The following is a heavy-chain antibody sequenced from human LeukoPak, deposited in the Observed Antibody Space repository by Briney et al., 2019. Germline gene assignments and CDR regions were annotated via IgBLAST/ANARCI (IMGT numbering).Heavy chain of an antibody. CDR2: TYYRSKWYN. CDR3: ARDQAAMVRGVIAYYFDY. D-gene: IGHD3-10*01. CDR1: GDSVSSNSAA. V-gene: IGHV6-1*01. J-gene: IGHJ4*02. Sequence: SQTLSLTCAISGDSVSSNSAAWNWIRQSPSRGLEWLGRTYYRSKWYNDYAVSVKSRITINPDTSKNQFSLQLNSVTPEDTAVYYCARDQAAMVRGVIAYYFDYWGQGTLVTVSS.